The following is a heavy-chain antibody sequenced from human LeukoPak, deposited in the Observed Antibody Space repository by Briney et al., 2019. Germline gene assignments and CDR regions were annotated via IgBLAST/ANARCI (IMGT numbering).Heavy chain of an antibody. CDR1: GFTFSSYS. CDR2: ISSSSSYI. J-gene: IGHJ3*01. CDR3: ARQAVARPFDL. V-gene: IGHV3-21*01. Sequence: GGSLRLSCAASGFTFSSYSMNWVRQAPGKGLEWVSSISSSSSYIYYADSVKGRFTISRDNAKNSLYLQMNSLRAEDTAVYYCARQAVARPFDLWGQGTMVAVSS.